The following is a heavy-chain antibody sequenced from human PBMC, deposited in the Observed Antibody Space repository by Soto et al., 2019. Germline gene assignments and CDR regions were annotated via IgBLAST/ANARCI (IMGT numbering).Heavy chain of an antibody. D-gene: IGHD3-10*01. V-gene: IGHV3-7*04. J-gene: IGHJ4*02. CDR1: GFTFSSYW. Sequence: EVQLVESGGGLVQPGGSLRLSCAASGFTFSSYWVTWVRQAPGKGLEWVANIKHDGSEKYYVDSVKGRFTISRDNAKNSLYLQMNSLGAADTAVYYGARDRGGGFDNWGQGTLVTVSS. CDR3: ARDRGGGFDN. CDR2: IKHDGSEK.